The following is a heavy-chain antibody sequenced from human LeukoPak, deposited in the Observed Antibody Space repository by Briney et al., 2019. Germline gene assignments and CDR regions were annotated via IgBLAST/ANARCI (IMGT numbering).Heavy chain of an antibody. J-gene: IGHJ4*02. CDR1: GGSISSYY. CDR3: ARGTWPFDY. Sequence: PSETLSLTCTVSGGSISSYYWSWIRQPPGKGLEWIGYIYYSGSTNYNPSLKSRVTISVDTSKNQFSLKLSSVTAADTAVYYCARGTWPFDYWGQGTLVTVSS. V-gene: IGHV4-59*01. D-gene: IGHD5-12*01. CDR2: IYYSGST.